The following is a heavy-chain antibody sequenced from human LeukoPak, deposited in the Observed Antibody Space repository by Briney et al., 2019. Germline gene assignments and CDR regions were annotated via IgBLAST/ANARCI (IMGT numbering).Heavy chain of an antibody. Sequence: SQTLSLTCTVSGDSISSGDYYWSWIRQSPGKGLEWIGYIYYTGTSYNPSLKSRVTISADTSKNQFSLKLISVTAADTAVYYCASRKLGNDYWGQGTLVTVSS. CDR3: ASRKLGNDY. V-gene: IGHV4-61*08. CDR1: GDSISSGDYY. CDR2: IYYTGT. J-gene: IGHJ4*02. D-gene: IGHD7-27*01.